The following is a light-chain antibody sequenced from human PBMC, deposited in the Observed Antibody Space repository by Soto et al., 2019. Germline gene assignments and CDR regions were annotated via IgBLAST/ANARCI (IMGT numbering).Light chain of an antibody. V-gene: IGLV2-14*01. J-gene: IGLJ2*01. CDR3: SSYTSSSTLVV. Sequence: HSALTQPASGSRSPGQSITISCTGTSSDVGGYNYVSWYQQHPGKAPKLMIYDVSNRPSGVSNRFSGSKSGNTASLTISGLQAEDEADYYCSSYTSSSTLVVFGGGTKLTVL. CDR1: SSDVGGYNY. CDR2: DVS.